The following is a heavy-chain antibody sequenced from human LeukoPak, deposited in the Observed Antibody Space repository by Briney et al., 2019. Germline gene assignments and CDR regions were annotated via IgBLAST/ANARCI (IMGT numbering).Heavy chain of an antibody. Sequence: GGSLRLSCAASGFTFSNYGMSWVRQAPGKGLEWVSVISGSGANTYYADSVKGRFTISRDNSKNTLYLQVNSLRAEDTAVYYCAKAKSYYSNYDYWGQGTLVTVSS. J-gene: IGHJ4*02. CDR1: GFTFSNYG. CDR2: ISGSGANT. CDR3: AKAKSYYSNYDY. V-gene: IGHV3-23*01. D-gene: IGHD4-11*01.